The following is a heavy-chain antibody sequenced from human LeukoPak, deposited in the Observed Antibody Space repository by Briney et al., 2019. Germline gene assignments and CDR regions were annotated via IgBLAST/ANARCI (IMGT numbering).Heavy chain of an antibody. D-gene: IGHD6-13*01. CDR3: ARDRGSSWFMLNYYYYMDV. Sequence: ASVKVSCKASGYTFTGYYMHWVRQAPGQGLEWMGWINPNSGGTNYAQKFQGRVTTTRDTSISTAYMELSRLRSEDTAVYYCARDRGSSWFMLNYYYYMDVWGKGTTVTVSS. CDR1: GYTFTGYY. J-gene: IGHJ6*03. V-gene: IGHV1-2*02. CDR2: INPNSGGT.